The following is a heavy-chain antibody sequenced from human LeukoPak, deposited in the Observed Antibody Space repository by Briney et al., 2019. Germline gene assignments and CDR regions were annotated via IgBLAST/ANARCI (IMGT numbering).Heavy chain of an antibody. Sequence: GASVKVSCKASGYTFTSYDINWVRQATGQGLEWMGWMNPNSGNTGYAQKFQGRVTITRNTSISTAYMELSRLRSEDTAVYYCARGSGSYYDFDYWGQGTLVTVSS. CDR2: MNPNSGNT. CDR1: GYTFTSYD. J-gene: IGHJ4*02. CDR3: ARGSGSYYDFDY. D-gene: IGHD1-26*01. V-gene: IGHV1-8*03.